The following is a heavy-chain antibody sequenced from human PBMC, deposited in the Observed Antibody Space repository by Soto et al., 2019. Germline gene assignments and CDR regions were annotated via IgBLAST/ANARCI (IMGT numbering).Heavy chain of an antibody. CDR1: GFTFSSYS. CDR2: ISSSSSTI. D-gene: IGHD2-15*01. CDR3: ARDRCSGGSCHYYYYYGMDV. Sequence: GGSLRLSCAASGFTFSSYSMNWVRQAPGKGLEWVSYISSSSSTIYYADSVKGRFTISRDNAKNSLYLQMNSLRDEDTAVYYCARDRCSGGSCHYYYYYGMDVWGQGTTVTVSS. V-gene: IGHV3-48*02. J-gene: IGHJ6*02.